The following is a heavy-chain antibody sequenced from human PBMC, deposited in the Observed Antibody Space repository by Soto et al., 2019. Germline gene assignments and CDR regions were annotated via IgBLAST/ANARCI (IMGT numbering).Heavy chain of an antibody. CDR2: IYYSGGT. D-gene: IGHD4-17*01. J-gene: IGHJ6*02. Sequence: QLQLQESGPGLVKPSETLSLTCTVSGGSISSSSYYWGWIRQPPGKGLEWIGSIYYSGGTYYNPSLKSRVTISVDTSKNQFSLKLSSVTAADTAVYYCARTDYGDTHYYYYGMDVWGQGTTVTVSS. V-gene: IGHV4-39*01. CDR3: ARTDYGDTHYYYYGMDV. CDR1: GGSISSSSYY.